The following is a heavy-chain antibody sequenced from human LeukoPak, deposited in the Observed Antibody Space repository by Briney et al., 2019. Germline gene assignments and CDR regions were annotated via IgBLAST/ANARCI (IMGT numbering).Heavy chain of an antibody. CDR2: INHSGST. Sequence: PSETLSLTCAVYGGSFSGYYWSWIRQPPGKGLEWIGEINHSGSTNYNPSLKSRVTISVDTSKNQFSLKLSSVTAADTAVYYCARGPETYCGGDCYLVYYYYYGMDVWGQGTTVTVSS. D-gene: IGHD2-21*02. CDR1: GGSFSGYY. V-gene: IGHV4-34*01. CDR3: ARGPETYCGGDCYLVYYYYYGMDV. J-gene: IGHJ6*02.